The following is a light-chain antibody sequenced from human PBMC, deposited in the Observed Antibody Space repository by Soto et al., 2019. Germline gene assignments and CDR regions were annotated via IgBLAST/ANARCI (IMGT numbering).Light chain of an antibody. V-gene: IGKV3-20*01. J-gene: IGKJ3*01. CDR1: QSVSSSY. Sequence: EIVLTQSPGTLSLSPGERATLSCRASQSVSSSYLAWYQQKPGQAPRLLVYGASSRATGVPDRFSGSGSGTDFTLTISRLEPEDFAVYYCQHYGSSPSFTVGPGTKVDIK. CDR3: QHYGSSPSFT. CDR2: GAS.